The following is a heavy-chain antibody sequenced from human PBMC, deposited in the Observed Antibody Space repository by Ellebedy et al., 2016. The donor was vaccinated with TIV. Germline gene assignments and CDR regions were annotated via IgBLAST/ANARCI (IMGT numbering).Heavy chain of an antibody. D-gene: IGHD4-23*01. CDR1: GFTFSSYW. V-gene: IGHV3-7*01. J-gene: IGHJ5*02. CDR2: IKEDGSEK. Sequence: GGSLRLSXAASGFTFSSYWMSWVRQAPGKGLEWVANIKEDGSEKYYVDSVKGRFTISRDNANNSLYLQMNSLRAEDTAVYYCARDHHYGGNSDAWGQGTLVTVSS. CDR3: ARDHHYGGNSDA.